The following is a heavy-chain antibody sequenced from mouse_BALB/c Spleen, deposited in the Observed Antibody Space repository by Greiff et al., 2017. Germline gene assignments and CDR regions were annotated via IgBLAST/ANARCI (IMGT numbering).Heavy chain of an antibody. CDR2: INSNGGST. CDR1: GFTFSSYY. J-gene: IGHJ3*01. Sequence: EVMLVESGGGLVKPGGSLKLSCAASGFTFSSYYMSWVRQTPGKRLELVAPINSNGGSTYYPDTVKGRFTISRDNAKNTLYLQMSSLKSEDTALYYCARQYGNSWFAYGGQGTLVTVSA. V-gene: IGHV5-6-2*01. D-gene: IGHD2-1*01. CDR3: ARQYGNSWFAY.